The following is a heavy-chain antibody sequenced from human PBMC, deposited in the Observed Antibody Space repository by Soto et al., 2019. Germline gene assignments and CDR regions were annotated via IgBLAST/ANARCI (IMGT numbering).Heavy chain of an antibody. D-gene: IGHD2-21*02. CDR1: GGSISSYY. J-gene: IGHJ3*02. V-gene: IGHV4-59*01. Sequence: SETLSLTCTVSGGSISSYYWSWIRQPPGKGLEWIGYIYYSGSTNYNPSLKSRVTISVDTSKYQFSLKLSSVTAADTAVYYCASSLDGDTDAFDIWGQGTMVTVSS. CDR3: ASSLDGDTDAFDI. CDR2: IYYSGST.